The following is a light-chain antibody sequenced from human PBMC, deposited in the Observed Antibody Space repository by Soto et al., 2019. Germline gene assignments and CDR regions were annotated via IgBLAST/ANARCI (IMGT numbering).Light chain of an antibody. J-gene: IGLJ2*01. CDR1: NSNIGSNT. Sequence: QTVVSQAPSASGTPGQTVTISCSGSNSNIGSNTVYWYRQLPGTAPKLLIYHNYQRPSGVPDRFSGSKSGTSASLAISGLQSDDEAHYYCAAWDDTLNGPGFGGGTKLTVL. CDR3: AAWDDTLNGPG. V-gene: IGLV1-44*01. CDR2: HNY.